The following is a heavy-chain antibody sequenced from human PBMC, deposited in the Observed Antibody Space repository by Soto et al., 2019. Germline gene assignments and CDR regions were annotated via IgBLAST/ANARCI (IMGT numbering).Heavy chain of an antibody. J-gene: IGHJ6*02. CDR1: GGTFSSYA. CDR2: IIPIFGTA. Sequence: QVQLVQSGAEVKKPGSSVKVSCKASGGTFSSYAISWVRQAPGQGLEWMGGIIPIFGTANYAQKFQGRVTITADESTSRAYMELSSLRSEDTAVYYCARVGSSGSHYYYGMDVWGQGTTVTVSS. D-gene: IGHD6-19*01. V-gene: IGHV1-69*12. CDR3: ARVGSSGSHYYYGMDV.